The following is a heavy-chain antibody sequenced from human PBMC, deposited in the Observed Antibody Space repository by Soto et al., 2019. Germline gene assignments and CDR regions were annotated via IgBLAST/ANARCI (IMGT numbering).Heavy chain of an antibody. J-gene: IGHJ6*02. CDR1: GYTFTGYY. V-gene: IGHV1-2*02. CDR2: INPNSGGT. CDR3: ASGPGVLRYSPYYYHYGMDV. Sequence: QVQLVQSGAEVKKPGASVKVSCKASGYTFTGYYMHWVRQAPGQGLEWMGWINPNSGGTNYAQKFQGRVTMTRDTSISTAYMELSRLRSDDTAVYFCASGPGVLRYSPYYYHYGMDVCGQGTTVTVSS. D-gene: IGHD3-9*01.